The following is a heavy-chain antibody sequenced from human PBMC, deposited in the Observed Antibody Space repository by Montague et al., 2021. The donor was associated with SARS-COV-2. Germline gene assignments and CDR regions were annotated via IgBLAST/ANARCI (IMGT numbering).Heavy chain of an antibody. CDR1: GFTFSSYS. V-gene: IGHV3-21*01. CDR2: ISSSSSYI. J-gene: IGHJ6*02. CDR3: ARGYDFWSGGYYYYYGMDV. Sequence: SLRLSCEASGFTFSSYSMNWVRQAPGKGLEWVSSISSSSSYIYYSDSXKGRFTISRDNAKNSLYMQMNSLRAEDTAVYYCARGYDFWSGGYYYYYGMDVWGQGTTVTVSS. D-gene: IGHD3-3*01.